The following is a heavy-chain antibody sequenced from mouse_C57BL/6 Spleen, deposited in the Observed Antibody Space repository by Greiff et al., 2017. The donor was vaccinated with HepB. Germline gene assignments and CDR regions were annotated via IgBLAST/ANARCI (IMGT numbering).Heavy chain of an antibody. CDR3: ASYDYDSFYY. CDR1: GFNITDYY. CDR2: IDPEDGDT. J-gene: IGHJ2*01. V-gene: IGHV14-2*01. D-gene: IGHD2-4*01. Sequence: VQLQQSGAELVKPGASVKLSCTASGFNITDYYMHWVKQRTEQGLEWIGRIDPEDGDTKYAPKFQGKATITVDTSSNTASLQRSSLTSEDTAVYYCASYDYDSFYYWGQGTTLTVSS.